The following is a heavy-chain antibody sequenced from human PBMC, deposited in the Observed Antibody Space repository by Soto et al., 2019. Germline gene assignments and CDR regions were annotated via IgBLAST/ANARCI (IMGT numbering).Heavy chain of an antibody. CDR2: IYTSGST. J-gene: IGHJ4*02. V-gene: IGHV4-4*07. D-gene: IGHD3-22*01. Sequence: SETLSLTCTVSGGSISSYYWSWIRQPAGKGLEWIGRIYTSGSTNYNPSLKSRVTMSVDTSKNQFSLKLSSVTAADTAVYYCARDLYYYDSSGYYGEHYFDYCGQGTMVTVST. CDR1: GGSISSYY. CDR3: ARDLYYYDSSGYYGEHYFDY.